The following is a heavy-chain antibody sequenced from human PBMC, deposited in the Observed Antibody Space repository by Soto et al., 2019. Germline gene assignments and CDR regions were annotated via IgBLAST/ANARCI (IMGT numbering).Heavy chain of an antibody. Sequence: GGSLRLSCAASGFTFSSYAMHWVRQAPGKGLEWVAVISYDGSNKYYADSMKGRFTISRDNSKNTLYLQMNSLRAEDTAVYYCARDPQGIVGATFFVYWGQGTLVTVSS. J-gene: IGHJ4*02. V-gene: IGHV3-30-3*01. CDR1: GFTFSSYA. D-gene: IGHD1-26*01. CDR2: ISYDGSNK. CDR3: ARDPQGIVGATFFVY.